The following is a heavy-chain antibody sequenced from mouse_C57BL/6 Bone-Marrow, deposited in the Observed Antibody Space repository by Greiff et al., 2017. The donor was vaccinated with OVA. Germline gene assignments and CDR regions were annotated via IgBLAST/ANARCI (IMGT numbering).Heavy chain of an antibody. CDR2: ISGGGGNT. D-gene: IGHD1-1*01. Sequence: EVKLVESGGGLVKPGGSLKLSCAASGFTFSSYTMSWVRQTPEKRLEWVATISGGGGNTYYPDSVKGRFTISRDNAKNTLYLQMSSLRSEDTALYYCARRNYYGSRYWYFDVWGTGTTVTVSS. CDR1: GFTFSSYT. J-gene: IGHJ1*03. CDR3: ARRNYYGSRYWYFDV. V-gene: IGHV5-9*01.